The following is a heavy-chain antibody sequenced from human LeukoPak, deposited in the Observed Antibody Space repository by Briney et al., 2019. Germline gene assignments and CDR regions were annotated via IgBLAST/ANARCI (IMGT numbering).Heavy chain of an antibody. CDR3: ARTPDSSGYYYFDY. V-gene: IGHV3-33*01. Sequence: PGRSLRLSCAASGFTFSSYGMHWVRQAPGKGLEWVAVIWYDGSNKYYADSVKGRFTISRDNSKNTLYLQMNSLRAEDTAVYYCARTPDSSGYYYFDYWGQGTLVTASS. CDR2: IWYDGSNK. CDR1: GFTFSSYG. J-gene: IGHJ4*02. D-gene: IGHD3-22*01.